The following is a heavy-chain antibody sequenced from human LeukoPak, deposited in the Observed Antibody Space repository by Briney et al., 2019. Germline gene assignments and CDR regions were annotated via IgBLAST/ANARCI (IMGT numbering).Heavy chain of an antibody. J-gene: IGHJ4*02. D-gene: IGHD4-17*01. V-gene: IGHV3-21*01. Sequence: GGSLRLSCAAPGFTFSSYSMNWVRQAPGKGLEWVSSISSSSSYIYYADSVKGRFTISRDNAKNSLYLQMNSLRAEDTAVYYCARGQGTVTTHWGQGTLVTVSS. CDR1: GFTFSSYS. CDR2: ISSSSSYI. CDR3: ARGQGTVTTH.